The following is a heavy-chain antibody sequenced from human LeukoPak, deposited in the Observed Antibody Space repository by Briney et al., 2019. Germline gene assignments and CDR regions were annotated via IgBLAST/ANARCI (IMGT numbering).Heavy chain of an antibody. J-gene: IGHJ4*02. CDR3: AREYYFGSGTYGY. CDR1: GFSVNNLY. V-gene: IGHV3-21*01. CDR2: ISSGSSYI. Sequence: PGGSLRLSCAASGFSVNNLYMSWVRQAPGKGLEWVSSISSGSSYIYYADSVKGRFTISRDNAKNSLDLQMNSLRAEDTAVYYCAREYYFGSGTYGYWGQGTLVTVSS. D-gene: IGHD3-10*01.